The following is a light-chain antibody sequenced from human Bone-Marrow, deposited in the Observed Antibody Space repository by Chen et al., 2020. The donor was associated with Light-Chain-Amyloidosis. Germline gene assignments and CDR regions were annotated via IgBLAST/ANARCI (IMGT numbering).Light chain of an antibody. Sequence: EIVSTQSPGTLSLSPGDRATLSCRASQSVGSSYLAWYQQKPGQAPRLLIYGASNRATGIPDRCSGSGSGTDFTLTISRLEPEEFAVYYCQKYGRSLAFGGGAKVEIK. CDR2: GAS. CDR1: QSVGSSY. V-gene: IGKV3-20*01. J-gene: IGKJ4*01. CDR3: QKYGRSLA.